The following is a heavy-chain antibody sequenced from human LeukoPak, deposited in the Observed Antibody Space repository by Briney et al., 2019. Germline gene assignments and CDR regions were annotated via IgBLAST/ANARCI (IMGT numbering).Heavy chain of an antibody. Sequence: SETLSLTCTVSGGSISSYYWRWLRQPPGKGLEWIAYIYNSGSTNYNPSLRSRVTISVDTSKNQFSLKLTSVTAADTAVYFCARGVRAGGYPYFDAWGQGTLVSVSS. CDR1: GGSISSYY. CDR3: ARGVRAGGYPYFDA. CDR2: IYNSGST. J-gene: IGHJ4*02. D-gene: IGHD5-12*01. V-gene: IGHV4-59*01.